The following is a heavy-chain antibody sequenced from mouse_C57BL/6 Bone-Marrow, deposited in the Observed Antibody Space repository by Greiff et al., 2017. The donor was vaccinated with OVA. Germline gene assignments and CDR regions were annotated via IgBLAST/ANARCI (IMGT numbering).Heavy chain of an antibody. Sequence: QVHVKQSGAELVKPGASVKLSCKASGYTFTEYTIHWVKQRSGQGLEWIGWFYPGSGSIKYNEKFKDKATLTADKSSSTVYMELSRLTSEDSAVYFCARHEEDDYPYYYAMDYWGQGTSVTVSS. CDR2: FYPGSGSI. J-gene: IGHJ4*01. CDR3: ARHEEDDYPYYYAMDY. V-gene: IGHV1-62-2*01. CDR1: GYTFTEYT. D-gene: IGHD2-4*01.